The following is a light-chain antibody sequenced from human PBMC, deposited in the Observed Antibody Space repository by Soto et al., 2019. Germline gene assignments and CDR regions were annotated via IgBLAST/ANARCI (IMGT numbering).Light chain of an antibody. J-gene: IGLJ2*01. Sequence: QSALTQPASVSGSPGQSITISCTGTSDDIGANNYVSWYQHHPGKAPKILIYEAANRPSGISHRFSGSKSGNTAFLTISGLQAEDEADYFCTSYTSASTLVFGGGTKLTVL. V-gene: IGLV2-14*01. CDR2: EAA. CDR3: TSYTSASTLV. CDR1: SDDIGANNY.